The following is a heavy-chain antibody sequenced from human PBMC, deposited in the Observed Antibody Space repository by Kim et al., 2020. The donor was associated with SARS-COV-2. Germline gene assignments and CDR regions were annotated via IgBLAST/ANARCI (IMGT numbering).Heavy chain of an antibody. D-gene: IGHD1-26*01. V-gene: IGHV3-30*01. CDR3: ARVGGSYYFDS. Sequence: NNADPVKDRFTNPRYKSQNTLYLQMNSLRAEDTAVYYCARVGGSYYFDSWGQGTLVTVSS. J-gene: IGHJ4*02.